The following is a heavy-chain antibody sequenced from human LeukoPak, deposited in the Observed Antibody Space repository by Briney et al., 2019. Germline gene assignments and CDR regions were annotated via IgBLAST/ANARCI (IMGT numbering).Heavy chain of an antibody. V-gene: IGHV4-39*07. J-gene: IGHJ5*02. D-gene: IGHD6-13*01. CDR1: GGSISSSSYY. CDR2: INHSGST. CDR3: ARRGVRGIAAAGLKQFDP. Sequence: SETLSLTCTVSGGSISSSSYYWSWIRQPPGKGLEWIGEINHSGSTNYNPSLKSRVTISVDTSKNQFSLKLSSVTAADTAVYYCARRGVRGIAAAGLKQFDPWGQGTLVTVSS.